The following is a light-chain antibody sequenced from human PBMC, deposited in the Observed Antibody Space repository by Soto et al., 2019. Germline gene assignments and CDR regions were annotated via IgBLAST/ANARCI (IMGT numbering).Light chain of an antibody. V-gene: IGKV3-20*01. CDR3: QLYGNSLFT. J-gene: IGKJ5*01. CDR1: QTINSIY. CDR2: GAS. Sequence: EIVLKQSPGTLSLSPGERATLSCRASQTINSIYLAWYQQRFGQAPRLLIYGASSRATGIPDRFSGSGFGTDFTLTISRLEREDFADYYCQLYGNSLFTFGQGTRLEIK.